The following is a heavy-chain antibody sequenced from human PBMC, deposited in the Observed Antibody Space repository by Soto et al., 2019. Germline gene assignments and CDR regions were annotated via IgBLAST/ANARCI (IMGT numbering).Heavy chain of an antibody. Sequence: SETLSLTCTVSGGSVSSGSYYWSWIRQPPGKGLEWIGYIYYSGSTNYNPSLKSRVTISVDTSKNQFSLKLSSVTAADTAVYYCARDSIGYCSGGSCYGWFDPWGQGTLVTVSS. CDR2: IYYSGST. J-gene: IGHJ5*02. D-gene: IGHD2-15*01. V-gene: IGHV4-61*01. CDR1: GGSVSSGSYY. CDR3: ARDSIGYCSGGSCYGWFDP.